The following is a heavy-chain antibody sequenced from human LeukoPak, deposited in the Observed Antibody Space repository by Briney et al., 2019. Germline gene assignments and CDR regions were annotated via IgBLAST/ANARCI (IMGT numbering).Heavy chain of an antibody. D-gene: IGHD3-22*01. CDR3: ARGGYYDSSGYGKMPLS. Sequence: ASVKVSCKASGYTFTSYDINWVRQATGQGLEWMGWMNPNSGNTGYAQKFQGRVTMTRNTYISTAYMELSSLRSEDTAVYYCARGGYYDSSGYGKMPLSWGQGTLVTVSS. CDR2: MNPNSGNT. CDR1: GYTFTSYD. J-gene: IGHJ4*02. V-gene: IGHV1-8*01.